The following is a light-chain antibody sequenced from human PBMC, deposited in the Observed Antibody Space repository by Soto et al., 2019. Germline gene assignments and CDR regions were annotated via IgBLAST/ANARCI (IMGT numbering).Light chain of an antibody. V-gene: IGLV1-40*01. Sequence: QSVLTQPPSVSGAPGQRVTISCTGSSSNIGTNYDVHWYQQLPGTAPKLLIYGNTNRPSGVPDRFSGSKSGTSASLAITELQAEDEADYYCQSYDNSLSASLFGGGTKVTVL. CDR2: GNT. CDR1: SSNIGTNYD. CDR3: QSYDNSLSASL. J-gene: IGLJ3*02.